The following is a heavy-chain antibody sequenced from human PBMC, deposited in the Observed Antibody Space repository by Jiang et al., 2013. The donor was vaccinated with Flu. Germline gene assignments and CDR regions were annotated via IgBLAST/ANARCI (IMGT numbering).Heavy chain of an antibody. Sequence: YADSVEGRFTISRDNAKNTLYLQMNSLRAEDTAIYYCAVVATIFKYFDYWGQGTLVTVSS. J-gene: IGHJ4*02. CDR3: AVVATIFKYFDY. D-gene: IGHD5-12*01. V-gene: IGHV3-74*01.